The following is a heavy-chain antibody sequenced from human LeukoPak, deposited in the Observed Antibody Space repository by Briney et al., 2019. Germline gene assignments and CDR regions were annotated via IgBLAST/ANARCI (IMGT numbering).Heavy chain of an antibody. D-gene: IGHD3-3*01. CDR1: GFTFSSYG. Sequence: PGGSLRLSCAASGFTFSSYGMHWVRQAPGKGLEWVAVIWYDGSNKYYADSVKGRITISRDNSKNTLYLQMNSLRAEDTAVYYCAKDRNPRGPHYDFWSGSLDYWGQGTLVTAS. CDR3: AKDRNPRGPHYDFWSGSLDY. CDR2: IWYDGSNK. J-gene: IGHJ4*02. V-gene: IGHV3-33*06.